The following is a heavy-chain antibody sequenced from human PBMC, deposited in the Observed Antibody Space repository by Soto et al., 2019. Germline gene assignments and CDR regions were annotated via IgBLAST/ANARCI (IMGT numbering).Heavy chain of an antibody. Sequence: TLSLLCAVSGGSISSGGYSWSWIRQPPGKVLEWIGYIYHSGSTYYNPSLKSRVTISVDRSKNQFSLKLSSVTAADTAVYYCARGSYGSGSYFDDWGQGTLVTVSS. V-gene: IGHV4-30-2*01. D-gene: IGHD3-10*01. J-gene: IGHJ4*02. CDR1: GGSISSGGYS. CDR2: IYHSGST. CDR3: ARGSYGSGSYFDD.